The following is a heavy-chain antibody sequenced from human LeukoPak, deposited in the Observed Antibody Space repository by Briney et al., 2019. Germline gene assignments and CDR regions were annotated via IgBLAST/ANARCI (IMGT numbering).Heavy chain of an antibody. CDR2: ISSSGSTI. V-gene: IGHV3-48*03. CDR1: GFTFSRYE. D-gene: IGHD5-24*01. CDR3: ARTSVEMATKYYYYYMDV. Sequence: GGSLRLSCAASGFTFSRYEMNWVRQAPGKGLEWVSYISSSGSTIYYADSVKGRFTISRDNAKNSLYLQMNSLRAEDTAVYYCARTSVEMATKYYYYYMDVWGKGTTVTVSS. J-gene: IGHJ6*03.